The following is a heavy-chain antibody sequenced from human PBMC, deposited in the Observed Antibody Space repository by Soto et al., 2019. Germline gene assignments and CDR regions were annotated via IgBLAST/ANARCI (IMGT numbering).Heavy chain of an antibody. CDR2: INPSGGST. V-gene: IGHV1-46*01. D-gene: IGHD3-9*01. Sequence: APVKISCKASGYTFTTYYMHGVRQARSQGFEWMGIINPSGGSTIYAQKFQGRVTMTRDTSTSTVYMELSSLRSEDTAVYLCPTVGVIVTGHKRYGMDVWHRGPTVTVAS. CDR1: GYTFTTYY. CDR3: PTVGVIVTGHKRYGMDV. J-gene: IGHJ6*04.